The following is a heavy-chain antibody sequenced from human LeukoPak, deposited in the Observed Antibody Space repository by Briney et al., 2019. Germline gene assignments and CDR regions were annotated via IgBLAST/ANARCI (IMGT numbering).Heavy chain of an antibody. CDR2: IYYSGST. CDR1: GGSISSGGYY. D-gene: IGHD6-13*01. V-gene: IGHV4-31*03. J-gene: IGHJ5*02. CDR3: AREGEGSSWYPNWFDP. Sequence: SETLSLTCTVSGGSISSGGYYWSWIRQHPGRGLEWIGYIYYSGSTYYNPSLKSRVTISVDTSKNQFSLKLSSVTAADTAVYYCAREGEGSSWYPNWFDPWGQGTLVTVSS.